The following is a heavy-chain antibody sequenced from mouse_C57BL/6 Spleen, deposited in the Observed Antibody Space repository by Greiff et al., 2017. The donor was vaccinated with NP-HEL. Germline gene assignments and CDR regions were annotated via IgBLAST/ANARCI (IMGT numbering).Heavy chain of an antibody. J-gene: IGHJ1*03. Sequence: EVQLQQSGPELVKPGASVKISCKASGYTFTDYYMNWVKQSPGKSLEWIGDINPNNGGTSYNQKFKGKATLTVDKSSSTAYMELRSLTSEDSAVYYCARTCSSWYFDVWGTGTTVTVSS. V-gene: IGHV1-26*01. CDR2: INPNNGGT. CDR3: ARTCSSWYFDV. D-gene: IGHD1-3*01. CDR1: GYTFTDYY.